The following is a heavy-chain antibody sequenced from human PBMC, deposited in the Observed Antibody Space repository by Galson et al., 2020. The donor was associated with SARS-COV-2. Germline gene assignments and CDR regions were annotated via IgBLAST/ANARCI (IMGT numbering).Heavy chain of an antibody. V-gene: IGHV4-59*01. D-gene: IGHD1-26*01. CDR2: IYYSGST. CDR1: GGSISSYY. Sequence: SETLSLTCTVSGGSISSYYWSWIRQPPGKGLEWLGYIYYSGSTNYNPSLKSRVTISVDTSKNQFSLKLSSVTAADTAVYYCARVISGSYLLDYWGQGTLVTVSS. J-gene: IGHJ4*02. CDR3: ARVISGSYLLDY.